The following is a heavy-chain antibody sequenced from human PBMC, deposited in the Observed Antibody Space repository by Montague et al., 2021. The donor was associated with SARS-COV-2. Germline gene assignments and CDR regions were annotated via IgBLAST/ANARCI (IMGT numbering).Heavy chain of an antibody. CDR2: TYYRSKWYN. J-gene: IGHJ3*01. D-gene: IGHD3-3*01. V-gene: IGHV6-1*01. Sequence: CAISGDSVSSNIAAWNWIRQSPSRGLEWLGRTYYRSKWYNDYAVSVRSRITISPDTSKNQFSLKLTSVTAADTATYYCARGQVTIFAVLIMLPAAGAIDVWGQGTTVTVSS. CDR1: GDSVSSNIAA. CDR3: ARGQVTIFAVLIMLPAAGAIDV.